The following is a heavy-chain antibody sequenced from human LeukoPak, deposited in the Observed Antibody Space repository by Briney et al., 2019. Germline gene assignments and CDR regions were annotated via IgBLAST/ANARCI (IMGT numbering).Heavy chain of an antibody. CDR1: GYTFTSYG. Sequence: ASVKVSCKASGYTFTSYGISWVRQAPGQGLEWMGIINPSGGSASYAQKFQGRVTMTRDTSTSTVYMELSSLRSEDTAVYYCARSIRHEDDYWGQGTLVTVSS. CDR2: INPSGGSA. CDR3: ARSIRHEDDY. D-gene: IGHD2-2*02. J-gene: IGHJ4*02. V-gene: IGHV1-46*01.